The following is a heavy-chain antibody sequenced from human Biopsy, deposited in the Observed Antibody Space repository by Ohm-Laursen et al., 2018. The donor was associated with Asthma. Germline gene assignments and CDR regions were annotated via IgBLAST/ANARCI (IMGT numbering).Heavy chain of an antibody. D-gene: IGHD5-12*01. Sequence: SVMVSSKASGDSFSNYAINWVRQAPGQGLEWMGGLIPVLGTPDHAQMFEGRVTITADESTSTAYMELSSLSSEDTAVYYCARGYSGSDRIVYYYSGLEVWGQGTTVTVSS. CDR2: LIPVLGTP. J-gene: IGHJ6*02. CDR3: ARGYSGSDRIVYYYSGLEV. CDR1: GDSFSNYA. V-gene: IGHV1-69*13.